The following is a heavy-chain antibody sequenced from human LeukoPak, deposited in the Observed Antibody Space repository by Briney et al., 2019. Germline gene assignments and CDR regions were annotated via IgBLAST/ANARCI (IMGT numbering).Heavy chain of an antibody. CDR2: IYYNGIT. CDR1: GGSISSYY. Sequence: SETLSLTCTVSGGSISSYYWSWIRQPPGKGLEWIGYIYYNGITNYNTSLTSRVTISVDTSKNQFSLKLSSVTAADTAVYYCARVNELQQAFDIWGQGTMVTVSS. CDR3: ARVNELQQAFDI. D-gene: IGHD1-26*01. J-gene: IGHJ3*02. V-gene: IGHV4-59*12.